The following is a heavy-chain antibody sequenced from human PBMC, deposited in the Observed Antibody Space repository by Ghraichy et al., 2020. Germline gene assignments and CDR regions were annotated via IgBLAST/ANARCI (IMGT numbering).Heavy chain of an antibody. V-gene: IGHV3-53*01. CDR3: ARGKYLGAFDY. CDR2: IYSGGST. D-gene: IGHD2-2*02. Sequence: GESLNISCAASGFTVSSNYMSWVRQAPGKGLEWVSVIYSGGSTYYADSVKGRFTISRDNSKNTLYLQMNSLRAEDTAVYYCARGKYLGAFDYGAREPWSPSPQ. J-gene: IGHJ4*02. CDR1: GFTVSSNY.